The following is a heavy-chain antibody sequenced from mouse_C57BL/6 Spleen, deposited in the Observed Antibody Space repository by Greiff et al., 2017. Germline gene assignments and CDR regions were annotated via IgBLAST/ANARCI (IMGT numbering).Heavy chain of an antibody. CDR2: IDPSDSET. CDR3: ARGHGSSYEAMDY. D-gene: IGHD1-1*01. V-gene: IGHV1-52*01. J-gene: IGHJ4*01. CDR1: GYTFTSYW. Sequence: QVQLQQPGAELVRPGSSVKLSCKASGYTFTSYWMHWVKQRPIQGLEWIGNIDPSDSETHYNQKFKDKATLTVDKSSSTAYMQLSSLTSEDSAVYYCARGHGSSYEAMDYRGQGTSVTVSS.